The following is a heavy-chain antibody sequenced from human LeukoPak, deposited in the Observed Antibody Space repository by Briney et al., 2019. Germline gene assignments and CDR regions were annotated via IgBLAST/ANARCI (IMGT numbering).Heavy chain of an antibody. CDR2: IYPGDSDT. CDR3: ARHEVSMERWLQLGFDY. D-gene: IGHD5-24*01. CDR1: GYSFTSYW. Sequence: GESLKISCKGSGYSFTSYWIDCVRQMPGKGLEWMGIIYPGDSDTRYSPSFQGQVTISADKSISTAYLQWSSLKASDTAVYYCARHEVSMERWLQLGFDYWGQGTLVTVSS. V-gene: IGHV5-51*01. J-gene: IGHJ4*02.